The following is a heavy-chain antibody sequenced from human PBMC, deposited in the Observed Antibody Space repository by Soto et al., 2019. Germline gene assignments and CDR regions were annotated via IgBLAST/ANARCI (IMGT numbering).Heavy chain of an antibody. Sequence: GGSLRLSCAAAGFTFSTYTMNWVRQAPGKGLEWVSYISSSSTTIYYADSVKGRFSISRDNAKNSLYLQMNSLRADDTAVYYCARDPYYYANLGQGTLVTVSS. D-gene: IGHD3-10*01. CDR1: GFTFSTYT. V-gene: IGHV3-48*01. CDR3: ARDPYYYAN. CDR2: ISSSSTTI. J-gene: IGHJ4*02.